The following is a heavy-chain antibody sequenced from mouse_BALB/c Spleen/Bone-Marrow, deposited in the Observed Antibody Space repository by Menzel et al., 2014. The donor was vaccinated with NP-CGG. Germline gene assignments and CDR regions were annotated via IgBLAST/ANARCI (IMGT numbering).Heavy chain of an antibody. Sequence: EVKLVESGPELVKPGASVKISCKASGYTFTDYNMHWVKQSHGKSLEWIGYIYPYNGGTGYNQKFKSKATLTVDNSSSTAYMELRSLTSEDSAVYYFARELSWYFDVWGAGTTVTVSS. V-gene: IGHV1S29*02. CDR2: IYPYNGGT. CDR3: ARELSWYFDV. D-gene: IGHD1-1*02. J-gene: IGHJ1*01. CDR1: GYTFTDYN.